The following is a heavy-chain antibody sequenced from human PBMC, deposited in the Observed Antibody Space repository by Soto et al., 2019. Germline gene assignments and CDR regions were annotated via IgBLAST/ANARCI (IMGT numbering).Heavy chain of an antibody. CDR3: PRCSPGPVTATWFYP. Sequence: PSETLSLTCTVSGAFISGYYWSWIRQPAGKGLEWIGRIYTSGSTKYSPSLKSRATMSVDTSKKQFSLKLNSVTAADTAVYYCPRCSPGPVTATWFYPWGHGTPGPV. J-gene: IGHJ5*02. CDR1: GAFISGYY. D-gene: IGHD6-25*01. V-gene: IGHV4-4*07. CDR2: IYTSGST.